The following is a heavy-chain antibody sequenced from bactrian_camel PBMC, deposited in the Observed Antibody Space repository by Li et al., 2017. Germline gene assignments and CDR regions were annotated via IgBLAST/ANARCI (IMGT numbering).Heavy chain of an antibody. V-gene: IGHV3S25*01. Sequence: QLVESGGDLVRPGGSLRLSCVASGFTFRSHWMYWVRQGPGKGLEWVSGIDSWRGRTTYYADSVKGRFAISRDNPKNTVYLQMNSLKPEDTAIYYCALRQPADGICTYAQSQYKYWGQGTQ. CDR3: ALRQPADGICTYAQSQYKY. D-gene: IGHD1*01. J-gene: IGHJ4*01. CDR1: GFTFRSHW. CDR2: IDSWRGRTT.